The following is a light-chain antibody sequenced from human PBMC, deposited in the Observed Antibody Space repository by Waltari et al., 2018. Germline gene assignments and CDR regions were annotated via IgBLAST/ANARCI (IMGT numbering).Light chain of an antibody. Sequence: SYELTQPPSVSVSPGQTARISCSGDQLRNLHVSWYQQKPGQSPVLVISLDNRRPSGIPERFSGSNSGNTATLTISGTQAMDEADYYCQAWDRTSVVFGGGTKLTVL. CDR3: QAWDRTSVV. CDR1: QLRNLH. V-gene: IGLV3-1*01. J-gene: IGLJ2*01. CDR2: LDN.